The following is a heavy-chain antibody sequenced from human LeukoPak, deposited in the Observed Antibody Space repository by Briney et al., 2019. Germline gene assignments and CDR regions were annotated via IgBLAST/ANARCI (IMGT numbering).Heavy chain of an antibody. V-gene: IGHV4-59*01. CDR3: ARSAGYYFDY. D-gene: IGHD1-14*01. Sequence: KPSETLSLTCTVSGGSISSYYWSWIRQPPGKGLEWIGYIYYSGSTNYYPSLKGRVTVSVDTSKNQFSLKLSSVTAADTAVYYCARSAGYYFDYWGQGTLVTVSS. CDR2: IYYSGST. CDR1: GGSISSYY. J-gene: IGHJ4*02.